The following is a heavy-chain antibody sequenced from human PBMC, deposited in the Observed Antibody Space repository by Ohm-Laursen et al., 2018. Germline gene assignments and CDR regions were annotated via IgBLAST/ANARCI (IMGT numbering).Heavy chain of an antibody. D-gene: IGHD3-10*01. Sequence: ASVKASCKASGYTFTSYDINWVRQATGQGLEWMGWMNPNSGNTGYAQKFQGRVTMTRNTSISTAYMELSSLRSEDTAVYYCARDGSGSYYPIYYYYYGMDVWGQGTTVTVSS. V-gene: IGHV1-8*01. CDR2: MNPNSGNT. CDR3: ARDGSGSYYPIYYYYYGMDV. CDR1: GYTFTSYD. J-gene: IGHJ6*02.